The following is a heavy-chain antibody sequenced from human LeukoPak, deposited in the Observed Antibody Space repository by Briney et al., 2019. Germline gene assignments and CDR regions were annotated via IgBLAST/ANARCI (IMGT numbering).Heavy chain of an antibody. CDR3: ATLPGIAVAGYFDY. D-gene: IGHD6-19*01. J-gene: IGHJ4*02. CDR1: GFTFSSYA. CDR2: ISYDGSNK. V-gene: IGHV3-30-3*01. Sequence: GGSLRLSCAASGFTFSSYAMHWVRQAPGKGLEWVAVISYDGSNKYYADSVKGRFTISRDNSKNTLYLQMNSLRAEDTAVYYCATLPGIAVAGYFDYWGQGTLVTVSS.